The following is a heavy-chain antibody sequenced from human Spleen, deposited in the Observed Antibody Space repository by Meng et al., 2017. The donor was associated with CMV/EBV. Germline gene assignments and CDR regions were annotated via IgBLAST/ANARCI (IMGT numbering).Heavy chain of an antibody. D-gene: IGHD6-13*01. CDR2: IRYDGSNQ. CDR1: GFTFSSYG. Sequence: GESLKISCAASGFTFSSYGMHWVRQAPGKGLEWVAFIRYDGSNQYYADSVKGRFTISRDNSKNTLYLQMNSLRAEDTAVYYCAKDREIIAPYYGMDVWGQGTTVTVSS. V-gene: IGHV3-30*02. J-gene: IGHJ6*02. CDR3: AKDREIIAPYYGMDV.